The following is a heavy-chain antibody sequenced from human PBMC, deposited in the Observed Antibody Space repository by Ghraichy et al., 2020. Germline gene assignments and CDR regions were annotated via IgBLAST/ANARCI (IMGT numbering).Heavy chain of an antibody. J-gene: IGHJ4*02. V-gene: IGHV3-48*02. CDR2: ISSSGSTI. D-gene: IGHD2-15*01. Sequence: GGSLRLSCAASGFTFSYYTMHWVRQAPGKGLECVSYISSSGSTIYYTDSVKGRFTISRDNAKNSLYLQMNSLRDEDTALYYCARGSDFFDGTPPEPDFWGQGTLVTVSS. CDR3: ARGSDFFDGTPPEPDF. CDR1: GFTFSYYT.